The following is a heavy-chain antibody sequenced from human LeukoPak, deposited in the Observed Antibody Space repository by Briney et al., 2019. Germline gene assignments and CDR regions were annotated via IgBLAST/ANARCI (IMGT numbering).Heavy chain of an antibody. J-gene: IGHJ3*02. D-gene: IGHD3-10*01. V-gene: IGHV4-4*02. CDR3: AKSNGYGLVDI. CDR2: IYHSGSA. CDR1: GGSISSSNW. Sequence: SETLSLTCAVSGGSISSSNWWSWVRQPPGKGLEWIGKIYHSGSANYNPSLKSRVTISVDKSKNQFSLKLTSMTAADTAVYYCAKSNGYGLVDIWGQGTMVTVSS.